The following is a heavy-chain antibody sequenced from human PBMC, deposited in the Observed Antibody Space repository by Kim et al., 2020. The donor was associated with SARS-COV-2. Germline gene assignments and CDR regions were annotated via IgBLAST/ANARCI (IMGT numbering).Heavy chain of an antibody. Sequence: GRFTISRDNAKNSLYLQMNSLRAEDTAVYYCARDGGYSNYAHYYYYGMDVWGQGTTVTVSS. J-gene: IGHJ6*02. V-gene: IGHV3-11*06. CDR3: ARDGGYSNYAHYYYYGMDV. D-gene: IGHD4-4*01.